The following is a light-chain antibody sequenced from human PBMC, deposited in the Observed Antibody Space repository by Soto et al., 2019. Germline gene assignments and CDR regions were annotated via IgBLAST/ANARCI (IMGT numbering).Light chain of an antibody. CDR2: GNS. CDR3: QSYDSSLSGSV. CDR1: NSNIGAGYX. V-gene: IGLV1-40*01. Sequence: QSVLTQPPSVSGAPGQRVTISCTGSNSNIGAGYXXXXXXXXXXXXXXXLIYGNSNRPSGVPDRFSGSKSVTSASLAITGLQAEDEADYYCQSYDSSLSGSVFGTGTKVTVL. J-gene: IGLJ1*01.